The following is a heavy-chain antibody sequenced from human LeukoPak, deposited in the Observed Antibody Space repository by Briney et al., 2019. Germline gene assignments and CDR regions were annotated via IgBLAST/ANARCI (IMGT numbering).Heavy chain of an antibody. V-gene: IGHV4-34*01. D-gene: IGHD2-15*01. CDR1: GGSFSGYY. J-gene: IGHJ3*02. CDR2: INHSGST. Sequence: SETLSLTCAVYGGSFSGYYWSWIRQPPGKGLEWIGEINHSGSTNYNPSLKSRVTISVDTSKNQFSLRLSSVTAADTAVYYCARGYCRGGPCYYGAFDIWGQGTMVTVSS. CDR3: ARGYCRGGPCYYGAFDI.